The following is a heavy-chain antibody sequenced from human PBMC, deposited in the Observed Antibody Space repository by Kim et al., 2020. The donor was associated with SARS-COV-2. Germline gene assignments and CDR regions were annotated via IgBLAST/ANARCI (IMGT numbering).Heavy chain of an antibody. CDR2: IYYSGST. CDR3: SRANYDILTSSPMNWFDP. V-gene: IGHV4-59*01. Sequence: SETLSLTCTVSGDSLGSYYWNWIRHSPGKGLEWIGYIYYSGSTNYNPSLKSRVTISLDRSKHQFSLKLSSVTAADKALYYCSRANYDILTSSPMNWFDP. CDR1: GDSLGSYY. D-gene: IGHD3-9*01. J-gene: IGHJ5*02.